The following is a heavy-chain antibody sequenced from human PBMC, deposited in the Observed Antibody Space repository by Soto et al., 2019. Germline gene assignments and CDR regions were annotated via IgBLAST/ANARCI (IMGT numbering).Heavy chain of an antibody. Sequence: QVQLVQSGAEVKKPGASVKVSCKASGYTFTSYGISWVRQAPGQGLEWMGWISAYNGNTNYAQKLQGRVTMTTDTSTSPAYMELRSLRSADTAVYSCARDRGIAAAGPELDYWGQGTLVTVSS. CDR2: ISAYNGNT. CDR3: ARDRGIAAAGPELDY. D-gene: IGHD6-13*01. J-gene: IGHJ4*02. CDR1: GYTFTSYG. V-gene: IGHV1-18*04.